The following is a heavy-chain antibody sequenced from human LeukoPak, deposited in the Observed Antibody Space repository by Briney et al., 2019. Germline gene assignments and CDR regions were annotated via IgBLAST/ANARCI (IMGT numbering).Heavy chain of an antibody. CDR1: GFTFSDYA. J-gene: IGHJ4*02. CDR2: ISRNGDST. D-gene: IGHD2-15*01. Sequence: PAGSLRLFCTASGFTFSDYAMHWVRQAPGKGLEYVSAISRNGDSTYYANSVKGRFTISRDNSKNTLSLQMGSLRGEDTAVYYCARRYCSGGSCYHPYDYWGPGTMGSVSS. V-gene: IGHV3-64*01. CDR3: ARRYCSGGSCYHPYDY.